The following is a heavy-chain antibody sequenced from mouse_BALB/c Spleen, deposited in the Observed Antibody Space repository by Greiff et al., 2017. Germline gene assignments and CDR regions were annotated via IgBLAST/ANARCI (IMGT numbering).Heavy chain of an antibody. CDR3: AREETTWFAY. J-gene: IGHJ3*01. CDR2: ISYSGST. CDR1: GDSITSGY. V-gene: IGHV3-8*02. Sequence: EVKLMESGPSLVKPSQTLSLTCSVTGDSITSGYWNWIRKFPGNKLEYMGYISYSGSTYYNPSLKSRISITRDTSKNQYYLQLNSVTTEDTATYYCAREETTWFAYWGQGTLVTVSA.